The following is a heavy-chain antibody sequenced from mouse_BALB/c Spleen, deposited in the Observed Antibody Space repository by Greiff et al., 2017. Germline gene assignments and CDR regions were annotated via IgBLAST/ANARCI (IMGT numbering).Heavy chain of an antibody. Sequence: EVHLVESGGGLVKPGGSLKLSCAASGFTFSDYYMYWVRQTPEKRLEWVATISDGGSYTYYPDSVKGRFTISRDNAKNTLYLQMSSLKSEDTAMYYCARQGDGNYVGAMDYWGQGTSVTVSS. CDR1: GFTFSDYY. CDR2: ISDGGSYT. CDR3: ARQGDGNYVGAMDY. J-gene: IGHJ4*01. D-gene: IGHD2-1*01. V-gene: IGHV5-4*02.